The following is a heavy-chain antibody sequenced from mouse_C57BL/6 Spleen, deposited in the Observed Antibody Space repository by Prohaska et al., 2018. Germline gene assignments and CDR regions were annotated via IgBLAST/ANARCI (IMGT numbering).Heavy chain of an antibody. CDR1: GFSFNTYA. CDR2: IRSKSNNYAT. CDR3: VRPSSYGYAMDY. D-gene: IGHD1-1*01. V-gene: IGHV10-1*01. Sequence: DVQLVESGGGLVQPKGSLKLPCAASGFSFNTYAMNWVRPAPGKGLEWVARIRSKSNNYATYYADSVKDRFTISRDDSESMLYLQMNNLRTEDTAMYYCVRPSSYGYAMDYWGQGTSVTVSS. J-gene: IGHJ4*01.